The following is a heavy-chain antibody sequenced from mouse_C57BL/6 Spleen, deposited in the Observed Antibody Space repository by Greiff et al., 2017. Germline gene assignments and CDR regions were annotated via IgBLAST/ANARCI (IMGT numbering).Heavy chain of an antibody. CDR3: ARGPSGYGFDY. CDR2: IYPGDGDT. D-gene: IGHD3-2*02. J-gene: IGHJ2*01. V-gene: IGHV1-82*01. CDR1: GYAFSSSW. Sequence: QVQLQQSGPELVKPGASVKISCKASGYAFSSSWMNWVKQRPGKGLEWIGRIYPGDGDTNYNGKFKGKATLTADKSSSTAYMQLSSLTSEDSAVYFCARGPSGYGFDYWGQGTTLTVSS.